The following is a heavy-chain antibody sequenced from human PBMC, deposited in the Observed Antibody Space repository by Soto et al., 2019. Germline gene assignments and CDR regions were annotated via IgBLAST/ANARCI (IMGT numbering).Heavy chain of an antibody. CDR3: ARFFEDSSGWNNLFDP. J-gene: IGHJ5*02. Sequence: SETLSLTCTVSGGSISSYYWSWIRQPPGKGLEWIGYIYYSGSTNYNPSLKSRVTISVDTSKNQFSLKLSSVTAADTAVYYCARFFEDSSGWNNLFDPWGQGSLVPVSS. CDR2: IYYSGST. CDR1: GGSISSYY. V-gene: IGHV4-59*01. D-gene: IGHD6-19*01.